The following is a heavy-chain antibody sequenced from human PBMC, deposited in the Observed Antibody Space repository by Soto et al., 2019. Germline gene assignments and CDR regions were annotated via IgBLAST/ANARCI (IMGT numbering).Heavy chain of an antibody. Sequence: QVQLVESGGGVVQPGRSLRLSCAASGFTFSSYGMHWVRQAPGKGLEWVAVIWYDGSNKYYADSVKGRFTISRDNSKNTLYLQMNSLRAEDTAVYYCARGSYDSSGYPLDYWGQGTLVTVSS. J-gene: IGHJ4*02. CDR2: IWYDGSNK. V-gene: IGHV3-33*01. D-gene: IGHD3-22*01. CDR3: ARGSYDSSGYPLDY. CDR1: GFTFSSYG.